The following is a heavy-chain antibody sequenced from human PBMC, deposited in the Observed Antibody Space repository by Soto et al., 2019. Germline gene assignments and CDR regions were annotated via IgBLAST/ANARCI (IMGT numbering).Heavy chain of an antibody. CDR1: GFTFSSFG. V-gene: IGHV3-33*01. CDR2: IWYDGSNK. D-gene: IGHD6-13*01. CDR3: ARDRQQLPRYYFDY. J-gene: IGHJ4*02. Sequence: GGSLRLSCAAFGFTFSSFGMHWVRQAPGKGLEWVAVIWYDGSNKYYADSVKGRFTISRDNSKNTLYLQMNSLRAEDTAVYYCARDRQQLPRYYFDYWGQGTLVTVSS.